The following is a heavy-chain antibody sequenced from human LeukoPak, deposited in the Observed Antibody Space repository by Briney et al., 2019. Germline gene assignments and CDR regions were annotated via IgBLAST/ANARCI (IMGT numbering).Heavy chain of an antibody. CDR2: ISNDGSNK. V-gene: IGHV3-30*18. CDR1: GFTFSSYG. D-gene: IGHD3-22*01. Sequence: GGSLRLSCAASGFTFSSYGMHWVRQAPGKGLEWVAVISNDGSNKYYADSVKGRFTISRDNSKNTLYLQMNSLRAEDTAVYYCAKGRGYYDSSGYQQGDYWGQGTLVTVSS. J-gene: IGHJ4*02. CDR3: AKGRGYYDSSGYQQGDY.